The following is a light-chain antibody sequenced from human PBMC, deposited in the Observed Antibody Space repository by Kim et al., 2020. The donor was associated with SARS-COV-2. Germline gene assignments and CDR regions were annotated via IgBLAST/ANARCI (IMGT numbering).Light chain of an antibody. J-gene: IGLJ3*02. V-gene: IGLV3-19*01. CDR1: SRIMFY. Sequence: LGQTVTITCHGHSRIMFYSCWCQQNPGQPPLLLVYVENKRPLGIPSPFSGSNSGYTSSLSILAAQADDEGDYYCKSRDTSANYRVFGGGTKLTVL. CDR2: VEN. CDR3: KSRDTSANYRV.